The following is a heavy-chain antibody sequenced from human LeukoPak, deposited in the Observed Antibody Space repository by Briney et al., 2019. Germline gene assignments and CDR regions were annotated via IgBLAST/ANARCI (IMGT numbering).Heavy chain of an antibody. CDR3: ARLNPGMAAAGKEGFDY. CDR1: GYTFTGYY. V-gene: IGHV1-2*02. CDR2: INPNSGGT. J-gene: IGHJ4*02. D-gene: IGHD6-13*01. Sequence: ASVKVSCKASGYTFTGYYMHWVRQAPGQGLEWMGWINPNSGGTNYAQKFQGRVTMTRDTSISTAYMELSRLRSDDTAVYYCARLNPGMAAAGKEGFDYWGQGTLVTVSS.